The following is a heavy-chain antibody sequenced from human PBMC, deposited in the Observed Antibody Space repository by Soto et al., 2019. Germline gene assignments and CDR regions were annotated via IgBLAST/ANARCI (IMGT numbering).Heavy chain of an antibody. Sequence: GGSLRLSCAASGFTFSNAWMNWVRQAPGKGLEWVGRIKSKTDGGKKAYAAPVKGRFTISRDDSKNTLYLQMNSLKTEDTAVYYCTTVVTVTTHGMDVWGQGTTVTVSS. CDR1: GFTFSNAW. J-gene: IGHJ6*02. CDR3: TTVVTVTTHGMDV. D-gene: IGHD4-4*01. CDR2: IKSKTDGGKK. V-gene: IGHV3-15*07.